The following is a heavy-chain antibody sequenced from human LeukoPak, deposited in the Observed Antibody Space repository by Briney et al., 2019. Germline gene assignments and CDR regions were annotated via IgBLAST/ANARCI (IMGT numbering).Heavy chain of an antibody. V-gene: IGHV3-48*03. D-gene: IGHD5-18*01. CDR3: ARDPADTAMVVWGTGMDV. Sequence: GGSVRLSCAASGFTFSSYEMNWVRQAPGKGLEGVSYISSSGSTIYYADSVKGRFTISRDNAKNSLYLQMNSLRAEDTAVYYCARDPADTAMVVWGTGMDVWGQGTTVTVSS. CDR1: GFTFSSYE. J-gene: IGHJ6*02. CDR2: ISSSGSTI.